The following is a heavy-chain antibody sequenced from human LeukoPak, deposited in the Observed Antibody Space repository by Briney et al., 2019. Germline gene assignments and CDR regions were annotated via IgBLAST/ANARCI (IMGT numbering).Heavy chain of an antibody. V-gene: IGHV4-39*01. CDR1: GGSISSSSDY. CDR2: FFVSGST. Sequence: SETLSLTCTVSGGSISSSSDYWGWIRQAPGKGLEWIGSFFVSGSTHYNPSLKSRVTISVDTSKNQFSLKLSSVTAADTAVYYCARRYYDFWSGIGYFDYWGQGTLVTVSS. CDR3: ARRYYDFWSGIGYFDY. J-gene: IGHJ4*02. D-gene: IGHD3-3*01.